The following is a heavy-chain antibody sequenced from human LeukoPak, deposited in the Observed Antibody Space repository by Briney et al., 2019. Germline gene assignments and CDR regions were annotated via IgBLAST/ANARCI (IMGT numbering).Heavy chain of an antibody. CDR1: GGSFSGYY. CDR2: INHSGST. J-gene: IGHJ5*02. CDR3: ATQAPCGGDCFESLNWFDP. Sequence: SSETLSLTCAVYGGSFSGYYWSWIRQPPGKGLEWIGEINHSGSTNYNPSLKSRVTISLDTSKNQFSLKLSSVTAADTAVYYCATQAPCGGDCFESLNWFDPWGQGTLVTVSS. V-gene: IGHV4-34*01. D-gene: IGHD2-21*02.